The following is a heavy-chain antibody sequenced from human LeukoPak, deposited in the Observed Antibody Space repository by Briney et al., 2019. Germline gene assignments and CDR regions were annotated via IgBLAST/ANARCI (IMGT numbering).Heavy chain of an antibody. D-gene: IGHD2-15*01. CDR3: ARQGTNLGYCSGGSCYIDY. Sequence: SETLSLTCTVSGGSISSYYWSWIRQPPGKRLEWIGYIYYSGSTNYNPSLKSRVTISVDTSKNQFSLKLSSVTAADTAVYYCARQGTNLGYCSGGSCYIDYWGQGTLVTVSS. J-gene: IGHJ4*02. V-gene: IGHV4-59*08. CDR2: IYYSGST. CDR1: GGSISSYY.